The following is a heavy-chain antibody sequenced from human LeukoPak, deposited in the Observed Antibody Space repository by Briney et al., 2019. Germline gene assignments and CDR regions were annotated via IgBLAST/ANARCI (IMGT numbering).Heavy chain of an antibody. CDR1: GGSISTYY. J-gene: IGHJ5*02. CDR2: IYISGSV. V-gene: IGHV4-4*07. D-gene: IGHD2-21*01. Sequence: SETLSLTCTVSGGSISTYYWNWIRQPAGKGLEWIGRIYISGSVNYNPSLKSRLIMSVDTSKNQFSLKLSSVTAADTAVYYCARGDGSGDNNWFDPWGRGTLVTVSS. CDR3: ARGDGSGDNNWFDP.